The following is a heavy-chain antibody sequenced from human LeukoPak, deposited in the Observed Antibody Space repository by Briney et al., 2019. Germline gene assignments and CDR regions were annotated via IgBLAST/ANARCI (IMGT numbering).Heavy chain of an antibody. Sequence: SETLSLTCTVSGGSISSYYWSWIRQPPGKGLEWIGYIYYSGSTNYNPSLKSRVTISVDTSKNQFSLKLSSVTAADTAVYYCARDPWYYSGSGSYYPWGQGTLVTVSS. J-gene: IGHJ5*02. CDR3: ARDPWYYSGSGSYYP. CDR1: GGSISSYY. D-gene: IGHD3-10*01. CDR2: IYYSGST. V-gene: IGHV4-59*01.